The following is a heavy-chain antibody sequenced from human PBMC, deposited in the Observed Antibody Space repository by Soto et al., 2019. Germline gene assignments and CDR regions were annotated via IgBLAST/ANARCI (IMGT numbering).Heavy chain of an antibody. J-gene: IGHJ4*02. Sequence: EVQLVESGGGLVKPGGSLRLSCAASGFTFSNAWMSWVRQAPGKGLEWVGRIKSKTDGGTTDYAEPVKGRFTISRDDSKNTQDLQMNSLKTEDAAVYYCTRDRNDCWSGYYVMYYFDYWGQGTLNTVSS. CDR3: TRDRNDCWSGYYVMYYFDY. D-gene: IGHD3-3*01. CDR1: GFTFSNAW. V-gene: IGHV3-15*01. CDR2: IKSKTDGGTT.